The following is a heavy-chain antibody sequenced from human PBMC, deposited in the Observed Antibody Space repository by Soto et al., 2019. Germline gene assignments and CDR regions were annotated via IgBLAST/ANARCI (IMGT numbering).Heavy chain of an antibody. V-gene: IGHV1-3*01. Sequence: QVQLVQSGAEVKKPGASVKVSCKASGYTFTRYAIFWVRQAPGHRLEWMGWINAGNGNIRYSQKFLDRITITMDTPASTAYMELSSLRYEDTAVYYCARGHSGWCYLGDSWGQGTLVTVSS. CDR3: ARGHSGWCYLGDS. J-gene: IGHJ4*02. CDR1: GYTFTRYA. CDR2: INAGNGNI. D-gene: IGHD6-19*01.